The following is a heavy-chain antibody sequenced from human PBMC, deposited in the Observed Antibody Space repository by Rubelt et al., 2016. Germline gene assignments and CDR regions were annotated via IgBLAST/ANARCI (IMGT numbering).Heavy chain of an antibody. Sequence: QVQLVQSGAEVKKPGASVKVSCKASGYTFTSYYMHWVRQAPGQGLEWMGIINPSGGSTKEARRLQGVVTMTRERATRQVYMELSRRRAEETAVYYWARGQWETLHFDDYWGQGTLVTVSS. V-gene: IGHV1-46*01. J-gene: IGHJ4*02. D-gene: IGHD1-26*01. CDR2: INPSGGST. CDR3: ARGQWETLHFDDY. CDR1: GYTFTSYY.